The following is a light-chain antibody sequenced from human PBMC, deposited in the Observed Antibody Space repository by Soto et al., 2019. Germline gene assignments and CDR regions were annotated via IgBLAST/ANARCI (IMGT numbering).Light chain of an antibody. J-gene: IGKJ1*01. V-gene: IGKV4-1*01. CDR2: WAS. CDR3: QQYYSIPWT. Sequence: DIVMTQSPDSLAVSLGERATINCKSSQSILTGSNNKNFLAWYQQKPGQPPKLLIYWASTRESGVPDRFSGSGSGTDFTLTISSLQAEDVAVYYCQQYYSIPWTFGQGTKVEIK. CDR1: QSILTGSNNKNF.